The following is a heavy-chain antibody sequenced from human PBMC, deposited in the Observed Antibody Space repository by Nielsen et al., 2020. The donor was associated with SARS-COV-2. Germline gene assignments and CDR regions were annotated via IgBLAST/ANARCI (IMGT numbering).Heavy chain of an antibody. Sequence: GESLKISCAASGFTFSSYSMNWVRQAPGKGLEWVSYISSSSSTIYYADSVKGRFTISRDNAKNSLYLQMNSLRAEDTAVYYCARDRQKRFDFWGQGTLVTVSS. J-gene: IGHJ4*02. CDR3: ARDRQKRFDF. V-gene: IGHV3-48*01. CDR1: GFTFSSYS. CDR2: ISSSSSTI.